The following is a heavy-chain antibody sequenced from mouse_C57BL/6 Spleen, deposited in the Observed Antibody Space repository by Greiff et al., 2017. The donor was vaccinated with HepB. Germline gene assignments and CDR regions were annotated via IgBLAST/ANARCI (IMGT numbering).Heavy chain of an antibody. D-gene: IGHD3-1*01. J-gene: IGHJ4*01. CDR1: GYAFSSYW. Sequence: QVQLQQSGAELVKPGASVKISCKASGYAFSSYWMNWVKQRPGKGLEWIGQIYPGDGDTNYNGKFKGKATLTADKSSSTAYMQLSSLTSEDSAVYFCERDRGRERYAMGYWGQGTSVTVSS. V-gene: IGHV1-80*01. CDR3: ERDRGRERYAMGY. CDR2: IYPGDGDT.